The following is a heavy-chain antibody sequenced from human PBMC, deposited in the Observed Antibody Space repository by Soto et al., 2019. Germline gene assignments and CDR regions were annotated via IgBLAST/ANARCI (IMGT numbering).Heavy chain of an antibody. Sequence: SVKVSCKASGGTFSSYAISWVRQAPGQGLEWMGGFIPIFGTANYAQKFQGRVTITADESTSTAYMELSSLRSEDPAVYYCARAWEIVVVPASLGANYYYGMDVWGQGTTVTVSS. CDR1: GGTFSSYA. D-gene: IGHD2-2*01. CDR2: FIPIFGTA. V-gene: IGHV1-69*13. J-gene: IGHJ6*02. CDR3: ARAWEIVVVPASLGANYYYGMDV.